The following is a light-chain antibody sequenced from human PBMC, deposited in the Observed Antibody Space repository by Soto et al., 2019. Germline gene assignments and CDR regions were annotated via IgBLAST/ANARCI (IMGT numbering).Light chain of an antibody. CDR3: QNYNSAPLT. J-gene: IGKJ3*01. Sequence: DLQMTQSPSSLSASVEDTVTITCRASQDISKSLAWYQQRPGKVPKLLIFGASTLQSGVPSRFSGSGSGTEFTLTISSLQPEDVATYYCQNYNSAPLTFGPGTKVDI. CDR1: QDISKS. V-gene: IGKV1-27*01. CDR2: GAS.